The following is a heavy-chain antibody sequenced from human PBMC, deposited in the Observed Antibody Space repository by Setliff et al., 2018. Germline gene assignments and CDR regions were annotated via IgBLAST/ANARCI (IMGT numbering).Heavy chain of an antibody. V-gene: IGHV4-59*12. CDR3: ASVVEDYYDSSGYFLPSYYFDY. J-gene: IGHJ4*02. CDR2: IYYSGSA. Sequence: PSETLSLTCTVSSDSISPYYWSWIRQPPGKGLEWIGYIYYSGSANYNPSLKSRVTISVDTSKNQFSLKLSSVTAADTAVYYCASVVEDYYDSSGYFLPSYYFDYWGQGTLVTVSS. D-gene: IGHD3-22*01. CDR1: SDSISPYY.